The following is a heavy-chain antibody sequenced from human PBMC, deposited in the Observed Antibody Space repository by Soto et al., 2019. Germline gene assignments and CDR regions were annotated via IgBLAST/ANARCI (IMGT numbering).Heavy chain of an antibody. CDR2: IIPIFGTA. V-gene: IGHV1-69*13. D-gene: IGHD2-2*01. CDR3: ASPRGDIVVVPAAKGYYYYYGMDV. Sequence: GASVKVSCKASGGTFSSYAISWVRQAPGQGLEWMGGIIPIFGTANYAQKFQGRVTITADESTSTAYMELSSLRSEDTAVYYCASPRGDIVVVPAAKGYYYYYGMDVWGQGTTVTVSS. CDR1: GGTFSSYA. J-gene: IGHJ6*02.